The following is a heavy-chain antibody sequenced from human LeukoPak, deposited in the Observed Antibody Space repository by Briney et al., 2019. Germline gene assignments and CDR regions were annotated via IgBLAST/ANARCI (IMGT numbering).Heavy chain of an antibody. Sequence: SETLSLTCTVSGGSISSSSYYWGWIRQPPGKGLERLGSIYYSGSTYYNPSLKSRVTISVDTSKNQFSLKLSSVTVADTAVYYCARQTVGCSSTSCYSFDYWGQGTLVTVSS. V-gene: IGHV4-39*01. CDR3: ARQTVGCSSTSCYSFDY. D-gene: IGHD2-2*02. CDR1: GGSISSSSYY. J-gene: IGHJ4*02. CDR2: IYYSGST.